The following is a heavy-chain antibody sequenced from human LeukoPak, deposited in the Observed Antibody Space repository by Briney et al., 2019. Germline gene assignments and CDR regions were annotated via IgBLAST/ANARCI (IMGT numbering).Heavy chain of an antibody. Sequence: GGSLTLSCAASGLTLRIYAMSGVPHSPGKGREWKRLEWVSTISESGGSTYYADSVKGRFTISRDNSKNTLYLQMNTLRDEDTAVYICAKDRVGVSSFESWGQGTLVTVSS. CDR3: AKDRVGVSSFES. V-gene: IGHV3-23*01. J-gene: IGHJ4*02. D-gene: IGHD1-26*01. CDR1: GLTLRIYA. CDR2: ISESGGST.